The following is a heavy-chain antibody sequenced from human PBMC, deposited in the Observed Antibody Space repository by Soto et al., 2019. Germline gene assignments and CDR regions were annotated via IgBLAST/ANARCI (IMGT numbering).Heavy chain of an antibody. Sequence: EVQLVESGGGLVQTGGSLRLSCAASGFTFSRDWMHWVRQAPGKGLVWVSHLNRDGSSTSYADSVNGRFTISRDNARNTLFLQMNSLRAEDTAVYYCARGLKWGLFDYWCQGTLVTVSS. CDR2: LNRDGSST. D-gene: IGHD4-4*01. V-gene: IGHV3-74*01. CDR1: GFTFSRDW. J-gene: IGHJ4*02. CDR3: ARGLKWGLFDY.